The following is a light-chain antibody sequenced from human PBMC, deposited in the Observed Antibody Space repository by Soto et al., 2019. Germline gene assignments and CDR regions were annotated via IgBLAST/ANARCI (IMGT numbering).Light chain of an antibody. CDR3: QPYGSSRS. V-gene: IGKV3-20*01. Sequence: EIVLTQSPGPLSLSPGERATLSCRASQSVRSSYLAWYQQKPGQAPRLLIYGASSRATGIPDRFSGSGSGTDFTLTISRLEPEDFAVYYCQPYGSSRSFGHGTKVEI. CDR2: GAS. CDR1: QSVRSSY. J-gene: IGKJ1*01.